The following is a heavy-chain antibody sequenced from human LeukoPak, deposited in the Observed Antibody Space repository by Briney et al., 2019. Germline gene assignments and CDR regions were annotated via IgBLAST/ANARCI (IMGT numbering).Heavy chain of an antibody. Sequence: SETLSLTCTVSGGSISSYYWSWIRQPPGKGLEWIGYIYTSGSTNYNPSLKSRVTISVDTSKNQFSLKLSSVTAADTAVYYCARRTQGWLRPSGYYYYMDVWGKGTTVTVSS. V-gene: IGHV4-4*09. J-gene: IGHJ6*03. CDR1: GGSISSYY. CDR2: IYTSGST. D-gene: IGHD5-24*01. CDR3: ARRTQGWLRPSGYYYYMDV.